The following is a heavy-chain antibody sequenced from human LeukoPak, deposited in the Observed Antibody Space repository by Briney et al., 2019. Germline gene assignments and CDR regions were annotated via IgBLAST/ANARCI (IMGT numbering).Heavy chain of an antibody. CDR3: ARGDFEFEVVPAANARHYYYYGMDV. Sequence: GASVKVSCKASGYTFTGYYMHWVRQAPGQGLEWMGWINPNSGGTNYAQKFQGRVTMTRDTSISTAYMELSRLRSDDTAVYYCARGDFEFEVVPAANARHYYYYGMDVWGQGTTVTVSS. V-gene: IGHV1-2*02. D-gene: IGHD2-2*01. CDR1: GYTFTGYY. J-gene: IGHJ6*02. CDR2: INPNSGGT.